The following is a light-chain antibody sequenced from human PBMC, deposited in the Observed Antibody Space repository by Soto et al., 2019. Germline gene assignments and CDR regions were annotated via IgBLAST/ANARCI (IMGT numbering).Light chain of an antibody. V-gene: IGLV2-14*01. J-gene: IGLJ2*01. CDR2: EVS. Sequence: QSALTQPASVSGSPGQSITISCTGTSSDVGGYNYVSWYPQHPGKAPKLMIYEVSNRPSGVSNRFSGSKSGNTASLTISGLQAEEEADYYCSSYTSSSTVVFGGGTKLTVL. CDR1: SSDVGGYNY. CDR3: SSYTSSSTVV.